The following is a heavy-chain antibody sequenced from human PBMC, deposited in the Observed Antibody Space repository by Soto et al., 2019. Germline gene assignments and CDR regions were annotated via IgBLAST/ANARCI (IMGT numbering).Heavy chain of an antibody. CDR3: GRRGSGGYSDY. J-gene: IGHJ4*02. D-gene: IGHD6-19*01. CDR1: GFTFSSYA. V-gene: IGHV3-23*01. CDR2: ISGSGDST. Sequence: EVQLLESGGGLVQPGGSLRLSCAASGFTFSSYAMRWVRQAPGKGLEWVSAISGSGDSTCYADSVKGRFTISRDISKNTRYLQMNSLRGEETAVFPCGRRGSGGYSDYWGQGTLVTVSS.